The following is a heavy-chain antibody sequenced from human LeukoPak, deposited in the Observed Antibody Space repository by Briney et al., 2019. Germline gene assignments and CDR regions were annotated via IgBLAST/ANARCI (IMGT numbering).Heavy chain of an antibody. CDR1: GFTFSTNA. D-gene: IGHD1-26*01. CDR2: ISGSGAST. CDR3: AKDVGKWESLHFFDY. J-gene: IGHJ4*02. Sequence: GGSLRLSCLTSGFTFSTNAMGWVRQAPGKGLEWISGISGSGASTYYADSVTGRFTISRDNSRNTLYLQMNSLRGDDTAVYYCAKDVGKWESLHFFDYWGQGTLVTVSS. V-gene: IGHV3-23*01.